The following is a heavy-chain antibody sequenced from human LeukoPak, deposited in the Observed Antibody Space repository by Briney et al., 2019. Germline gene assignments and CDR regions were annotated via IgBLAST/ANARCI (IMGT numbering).Heavy chain of an antibody. Sequence: SETLSLTCTVSGDSITSNYYWGWIRQPPGKRLEWIGSVHYRGSSQYNPSLKSRVTISVDTSKNQFSLKLSSVTAADTAVYYCARIVRDLRQLSDYWGQGTLVTVSS. CDR2: VHYRGSS. J-gene: IGHJ4*02. CDR1: GDSITSNYY. D-gene: IGHD1-1*01. V-gene: IGHV4-39*07. CDR3: ARIVRDLRQLSDY.